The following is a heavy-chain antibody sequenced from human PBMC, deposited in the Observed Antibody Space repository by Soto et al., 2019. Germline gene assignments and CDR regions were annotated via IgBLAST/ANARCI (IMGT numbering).Heavy chain of an antibody. CDR1: GFTFSSYS. J-gene: IGHJ4*02. D-gene: IGHD3-22*01. CDR2: ISSSSSYI. CDR3: ARDYYDSSGYYYFDY. V-gene: IGHV3-21*01. Sequence: GGSLRLSCAASGFTFSSYSMNWVRQAPGKGLEWVSSISSSSSYIYYADSVKGRFTISRDNAKNSLYLQMNSLRAEDTAVYYCARDYYDSSGYYYFDYWGQGTLVTVSS.